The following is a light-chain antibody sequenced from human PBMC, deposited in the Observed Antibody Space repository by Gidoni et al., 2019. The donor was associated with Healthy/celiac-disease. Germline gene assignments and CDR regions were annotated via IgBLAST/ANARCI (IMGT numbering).Light chain of an antibody. CDR2: GAS. CDR3: QQYNNWPPYT. J-gene: IGKJ2*01. V-gene: IGKV3-15*01. CDR1: QSVSSN. Sequence: EIVMTQSPATLSVSPGERATPSCRARQSVSSNLALYQQKPGQAPRLLSYGASTRSTGIPARFSGSGSVTEFTLTISSLQSEYFAVYYCQQYNNWPPYTFGQGTKLEIK.